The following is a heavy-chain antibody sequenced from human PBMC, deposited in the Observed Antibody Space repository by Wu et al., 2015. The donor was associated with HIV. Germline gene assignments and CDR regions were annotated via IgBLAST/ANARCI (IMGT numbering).Heavy chain of an antibody. J-gene: IGHJ2*01. CDR2: INPNSGGT. D-gene: IGHD6-13*01. CDR3: ARDRAPKQQQLVTYWYFDL. Sequence: QVQLVQSGAEVKKPGASVKVSCKASGYTFTGYYMHWVRQAPGQGLEWMGWINPNSGGTNYAQKFQGRVTMTRDTSISTAYMELSRLRSDDTAVYYCARDRAPKQQQLVTYWYFDLWGRGTLVTVSS. CDR1: GYTFTGYY. V-gene: IGHV1-2*02.